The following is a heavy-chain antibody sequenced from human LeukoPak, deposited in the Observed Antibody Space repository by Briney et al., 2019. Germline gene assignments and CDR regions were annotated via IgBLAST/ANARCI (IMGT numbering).Heavy chain of an antibody. V-gene: IGHV4-4*02. Sequence: SGTLSLTCAVSGGSISSSNWWSWVRQPPGKGLEWIGEIYHSGSTNYNPSLKSRVTISVDKSKNQFSLKLSSVTAADTAVYYCARSSGSSSWYSDWSDPWGQGTLITVSS. CDR2: IYHSGST. J-gene: IGHJ5*02. D-gene: IGHD6-13*01. CDR1: GGSISSSNW. CDR3: ARSSGSSSWYSDWSDP.